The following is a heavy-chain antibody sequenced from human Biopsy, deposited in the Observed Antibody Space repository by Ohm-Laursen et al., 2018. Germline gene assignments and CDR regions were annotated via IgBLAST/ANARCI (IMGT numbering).Heavy chain of an antibody. CDR3: AKDRWPHVVVVTTNFDS. J-gene: IGHJ4*02. V-gene: IGHV3-30*18. CDR1: GFTFSDCG. CDR2: IFYDGSNT. Sequence: SLRLSCAASGFTFSDCGMLWVRQAPGKGLEWVAFIFYDGSNTYYADSVKGRFTISRDNSKNTLYLQMNSLRAEDTAVYYCAKDRWPHVVVVTTNFDSWGQGTLVTVSS. D-gene: IGHD2-21*02.